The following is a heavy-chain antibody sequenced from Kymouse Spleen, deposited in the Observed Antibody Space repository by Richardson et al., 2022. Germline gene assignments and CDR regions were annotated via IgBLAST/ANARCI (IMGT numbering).Heavy chain of an antibody. CDR2: ISWNSGSI. CDR1: GFTFDDYA. V-gene: IGHV3-9*01. J-gene: IGHJ6*02. D-gene: IGHD4-23*01. Sequence: EVQLVESGGGLVQPGRSLRLSCAASGFTFDDYAMHWVRQAPGKGLEWVSGISWNSGSIGYADSVKGRFTISRDNAKNSLYLQMNSLRAEDTALYYCAKDSELPEPRYYYYYGMDVWGQGTTVTVSS. CDR3: AKDSELPEPRYYYYYGMDV.